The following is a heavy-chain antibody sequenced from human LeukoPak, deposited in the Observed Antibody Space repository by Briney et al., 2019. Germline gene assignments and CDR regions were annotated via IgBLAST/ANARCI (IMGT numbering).Heavy chain of an antibody. CDR1: GYTFTGYY. D-gene: IGHD2-2*01. Sequence: ASVKVSCKASGYTFTGYYMHWVRQAPGQGLEWMGWINPNSGGTNYAQKFQGRVTMTRDTPITTAYMELSRLRSDDTAVYYCARRQIDCSTTSCYVDYWGQGTLVTVSS. CDR2: INPNSGGT. CDR3: ARRQIDCSTTSCYVDY. J-gene: IGHJ4*02. V-gene: IGHV1-2*02.